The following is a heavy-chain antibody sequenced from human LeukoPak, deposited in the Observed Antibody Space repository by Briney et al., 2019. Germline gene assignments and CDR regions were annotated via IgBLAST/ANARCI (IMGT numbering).Heavy chain of an antibody. V-gene: IGHV1-69*13. J-gene: IGHJ5*02. CDR2: IIPIFGTA. CDR3: ARNPIYCSSTSCYYDNWFDP. D-gene: IGHD2-2*01. Sequence: SVKVSCKASGGTFSSYAISWVRQAPGQGLEWMGGIIPIFGTANYAQKFQGRVTITADESTSTAYMELSSLRSEDTAVYYCARNPIYCSSTSCYYDNWFDPWGQGTLVTVSS. CDR1: GGTFSSYA.